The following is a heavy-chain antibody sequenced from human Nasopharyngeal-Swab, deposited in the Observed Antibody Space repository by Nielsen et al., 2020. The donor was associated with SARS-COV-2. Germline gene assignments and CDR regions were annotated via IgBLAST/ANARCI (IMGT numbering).Heavy chain of an antibody. CDR3: ARGPHLYYEALNDY. D-gene: IGHD3-22*01. J-gene: IGHJ4*02. Sequence: WIRQPPGKGLEWVSAISGSGGSTYYADSVKGRFTISRDNSKNTLYLQMNSLRAEDTAVYYCARGPHLYYEALNDYWGQGTLVTVSS. CDR2: ISGSGGST. V-gene: IGHV3-23*01.